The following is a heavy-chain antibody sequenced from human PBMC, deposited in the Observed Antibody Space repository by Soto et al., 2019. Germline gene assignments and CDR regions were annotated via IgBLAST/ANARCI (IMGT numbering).Heavy chain of an antibody. CDR3: ARDKAIAAAGTSEYGMDV. Sequence: ASVKVSCKASGYTFTGYYMHWVRQAPGQGLEWMGWINPNSGGTNYAQKFQGWVTMTRDTSISTAYMELSRLRSDDTAVYYWARDKAIAAAGTSEYGMDVWGKGTRVTVSS. CDR1: GYTFTGYY. V-gene: IGHV1-2*04. CDR2: INPNSGGT. J-gene: IGHJ6*04. D-gene: IGHD6-13*01.